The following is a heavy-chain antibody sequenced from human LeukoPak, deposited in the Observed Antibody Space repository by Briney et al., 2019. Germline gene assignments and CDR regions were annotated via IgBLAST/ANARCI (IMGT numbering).Heavy chain of an antibody. J-gene: IGHJ5*02. V-gene: IGHV4-34*01. CDR2: VNHSGST. Sequence: SETLSLTCAVYGGSFSGYYWSWIRQPPGKGLEWIGEVNHSGSTNYNPSLKSRVTISIDTSKNQFSLKLRSVTAADTAVYYCARERPGYSSSWYGFDPWGQGTLVTVSS. CDR3: ARERPGYSSSWYGFDP. CDR1: GGSFSGYY. D-gene: IGHD6-13*01.